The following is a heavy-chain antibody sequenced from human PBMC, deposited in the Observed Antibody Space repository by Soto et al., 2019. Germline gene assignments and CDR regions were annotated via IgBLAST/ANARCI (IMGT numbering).Heavy chain of an antibody. CDR2: IKSKTDGGTK. CDR3: TNVYSSIDAAFDI. J-gene: IGHJ3*02. Sequence: EVQLVESGGGLVKPGGSLRLSCAASGFTFSNAWMNWFRQAPGKGLEWVGRIKSKTDGGTKDYAAPVKGRFTISRDDSNNTLYRQMNSLKTEDTAEYYCTNVYSSIDAAFDIWGQGKMVTVSS. CDR1: GFTFSNAW. V-gene: IGHV3-15*07. D-gene: IGHD6-13*01.